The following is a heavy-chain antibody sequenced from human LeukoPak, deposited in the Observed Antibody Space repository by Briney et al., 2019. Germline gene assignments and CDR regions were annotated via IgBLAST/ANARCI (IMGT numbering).Heavy chain of an antibody. CDR3: ETYYYDSSGYYYTAPFDY. CDR2: ISGSGGST. J-gene: IGHJ4*02. V-gene: IGHV3-23*01. CDR1: GFTFSSYA. D-gene: IGHD3-22*01. Sequence: PGGSLRLSCAASGFTFSSYAMSWVRQAPGKGLEWVSAISGSGGSTYYADSVKGRFTISRDNSKNTLCLQMNSLRAEDTAVYYCETYYYDSSGYYYTAPFDYWGQGTLVTVSS.